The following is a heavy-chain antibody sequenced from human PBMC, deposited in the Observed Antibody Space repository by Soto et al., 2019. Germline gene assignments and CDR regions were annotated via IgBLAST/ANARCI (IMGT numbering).Heavy chain of an antibody. D-gene: IGHD6-19*01. CDR3: AGSQTLYSSGWYDPWYFDL. Sequence: QLQLQESGPGLVKPSETLSLTCTVSGGSISSSSYYLGWIRQPPGKGLEWIGSSYYSGSTYYNPSLKSRVTISVDTSKNQSSWELTSVPAADTAVYYCAGSQTLYSSGWYDPWYFDLWGRGTLVTVSS. J-gene: IGHJ2*01. V-gene: IGHV4-39*01. CDR2: SYYSGST. CDR1: GGSISSSSYY.